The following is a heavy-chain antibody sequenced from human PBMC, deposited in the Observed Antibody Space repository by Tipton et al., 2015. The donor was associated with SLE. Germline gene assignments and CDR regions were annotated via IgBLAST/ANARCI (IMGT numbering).Heavy chain of an antibody. D-gene: IGHD3-22*01. CDR3: AKDPYDSSGR. Sequence: SLRLSCAVYGGSFSGYYWSWIRQPPGKGLEWVSAISGSGGSTYYADSVKGRFTISRDNSKNTLYLQMNSLRAEDTAVYYCAKDPYDSSGRWGQGTLVTVSS. CDR2: ISGSGGST. V-gene: IGHV3-23*01. J-gene: IGHJ4*02. CDR1: GGSFSGYY.